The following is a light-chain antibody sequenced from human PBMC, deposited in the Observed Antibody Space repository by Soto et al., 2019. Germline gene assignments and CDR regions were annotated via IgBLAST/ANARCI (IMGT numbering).Light chain of an antibody. Sequence: EIVMTQSPATLSVSPGERATLSCRASQSVAGNLAWYQQKPGQAPRLLMSGASTRATGIPARFSGRRSGTAFTLTISSLQSEDFGVSYCQQYNNWPLTFGGGTKVEIK. CDR3: QQYNNWPLT. J-gene: IGKJ4*01. CDR2: GAS. V-gene: IGKV3-15*01. CDR1: QSVAGN.